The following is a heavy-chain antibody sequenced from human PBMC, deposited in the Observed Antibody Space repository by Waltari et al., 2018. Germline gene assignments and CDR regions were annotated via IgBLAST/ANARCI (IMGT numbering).Heavy chain of an antibody. CDR3: ARGAVGATGWFDP. CDR1: GGSISSYY. V-gene: IGHV4-59*01. Sequence: QVQLQESGPGLVKPSETLSLTCTVSGGSISSYYWSWIRQPPGKGLEWIGYIYYSGSTNYNPSLKSRVTISVDTSKNQFSLKLSSVTAADTAVYYCARGAVGATGWFDPWGQGTLVTVSS. CDR2: IYYSGST. D-gene: IGHD1-26*01. J-gene: IGHJ5*02.